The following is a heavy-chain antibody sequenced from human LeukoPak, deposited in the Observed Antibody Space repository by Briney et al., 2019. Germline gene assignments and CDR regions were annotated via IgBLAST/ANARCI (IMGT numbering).Heavy chain of an antibody. Sequence: GGSLRLSCAASGFNFSSYGMDWVRQAPGKGLEWVGNISTSWCAPLYSDSVKGRFTISRDNAKSSLYLRMSSLRAEDTAVYYCARVGRYCSTTGCDYYYGMDVWGQGTTVTVSS. CDR2: ISTSWCAP. CDR3: ARVGRYCSTTGCDYYYGMDV. D-gene: IGHD2-2*01. J-gene: IGHJ6*02. CDR1: GFNFSSYG. V-gene: IGHV3-48*04.